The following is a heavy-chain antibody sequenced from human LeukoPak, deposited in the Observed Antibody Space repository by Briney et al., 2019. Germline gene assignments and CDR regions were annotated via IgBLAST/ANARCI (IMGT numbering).Heavy chain of an antibody. CDR1: GGTFSSYA. D-gene: IGHD6-19*01. J-gene: IGHJ4*02. Sequence: SVKVPCKASGGTFSSYAISWVRQAPGQGLEWMGGIIPIFGTANYAQKFQGRVTITADESTSTAYMELSSLRSEDTAVYYCARTRSGWYYFDYWGQGTLVTVSS. CDR3: ARTRSGWYYFDY. CDR2: IIPIFGTA. V-gene: IGHV1-69*13.